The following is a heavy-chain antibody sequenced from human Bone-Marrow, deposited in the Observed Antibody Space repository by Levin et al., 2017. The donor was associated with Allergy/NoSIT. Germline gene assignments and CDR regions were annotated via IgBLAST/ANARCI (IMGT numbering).Heavy chain of an antibody. CDR3: ARTNSDYYDAFDI. V-gene: IGHV3-21*01. J-gene: IGHJ3*02. D-gene: IGHD3-10*01. CDR1: GFSFSSYF. Sequence: GGSLRLSCAASGFSFSSYFMNWVRQTPGKGLEWVSSISRSSSYIYYADSVKGRFTISRDDAKNSLYLQMSSLRAEDTAVYYCARTNSDYYDAFDIWGQGTFVTVSS. CDR2: ISRSSSYI.